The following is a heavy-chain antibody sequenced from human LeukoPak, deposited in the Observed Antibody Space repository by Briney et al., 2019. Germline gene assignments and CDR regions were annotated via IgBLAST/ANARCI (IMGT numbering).Heavy chain of an antibody. J-gene: IGHJ4*02. CDR2: IYYSGST. CDR1: GGSISSGGYY. D-gene: IGHD3-22*01. CDR3: ASYSSTYSKAFDY. Sequence: PSETLSLTCTVSGGSISSGGYYWSWIRQHPGKGLEWIGYIYYSGSTYYNPSLKSRVTISVDTSKNQFSLRLSSVTAADTAVYHCASYSSTYSKAFDYWGQGSLVTVSS. V-gene: IGHV4-31*03.